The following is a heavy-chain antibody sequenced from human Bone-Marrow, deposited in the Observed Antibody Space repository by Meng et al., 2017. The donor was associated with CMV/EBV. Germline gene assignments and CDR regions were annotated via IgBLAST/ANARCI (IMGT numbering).Heavy chain of an antibody. Sequence: SETLSLTCAVYGGSFSAYYWSWIRQPPGKGLEWIGEINHSGSTNYKPSLKSRVTISVDTSKNQFSLKLNSVTAADTAVYYCAREKRFLEWSYWYFDLWGRGTLVTVSS. CDR1: GGSFSAYY. CDR2: INHSGST. CDR3: AREKRFLEWSYWYFDL. J-gene: IGHJ2*01. D-gene: IGHD3-3*01. V-gene: IGHV4-34*01.